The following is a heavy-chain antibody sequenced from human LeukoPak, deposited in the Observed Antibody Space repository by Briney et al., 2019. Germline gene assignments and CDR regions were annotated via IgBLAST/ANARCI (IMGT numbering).Heavy chain of an antibody. J-gene: IGHJ4*02. Sequence: HGGSLRLSCAASGFTFSNYWMGWVRQAPGKRPEWVANMNIDGSEKYYADSVKGRFSISRDNARNSVYLQMASLRVEDTAVYYCARDPVEWELLLDYWGQGTLVTVSS. CDR3: ARDPVEWELLLDY. V-gene: IGHV3-7*01. CDR2: MNIDGSEK. D-gene: IGHD1-26*01. CDR1: GFTFSNYW.